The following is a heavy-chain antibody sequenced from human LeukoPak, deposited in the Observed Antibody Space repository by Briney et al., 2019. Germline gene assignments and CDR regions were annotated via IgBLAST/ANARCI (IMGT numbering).Heavy chain of an antibody. CDR3: AREPPHYDFWSGYELDY. CDR2: IHPEGNEK. J-gene: IGHJ4*02. Sequence: GGSLRLSCAVSGFSFTNFWMSWVRQAPGRGLEWVANIHPEGNEKYHVESVKGRFTISRDNTKNLLFLQMNGLRVEDTAVYYCAREPPHYDFWSGYELDYWGQGTLVTVSS. D-gene: IGHD3-3*01. CDR1: GFSFTNFW. V-gene: IGHV3-7*03.